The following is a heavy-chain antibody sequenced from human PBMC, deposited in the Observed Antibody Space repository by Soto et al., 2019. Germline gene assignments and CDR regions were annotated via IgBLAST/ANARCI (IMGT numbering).Heavy chain of an antibody. V-gene: IGHV3-9*01. D-gene: IGHD6-6*01. CDR3: VKASTYSSSQGWFDP. Sequence: PVGSLRLSCAASGFSFDGYAMNWVRQPPGKGLEWVSGISWNSGNIDYADSVKGRFTISRDNAKNSLYLQMNSLRAEDTELYYCVKASTYSSSQGWFDPWGEGTIVTVSS. J-gene: IGHJ5*02. CDR2: ISWNSGNI. CDR1: GFSFDGYA.